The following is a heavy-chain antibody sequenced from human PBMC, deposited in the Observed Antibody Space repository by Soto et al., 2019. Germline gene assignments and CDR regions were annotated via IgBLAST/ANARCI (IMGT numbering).Heavy chain of an antibody. CDR3: ASHSCSSTSCRRYFDY. D-gene: IGHD2-2*01. J-gene: IGHJ4*02. CDR2: INHSGST. CDR1: GGSFSGYY. V-gene: IGHV4-34*01. Sequence: QVQLQQWGAGLLKPSETLSLTCAVYGGSFSGYYWSWIRQPPGKGLEWIGEINHSGSTNYNPSLKSRVTISVDTSKNQFSLKLSSVTAADTAVYYCASHSCSSTSCRRYFDYWGQGTLVTVSS.